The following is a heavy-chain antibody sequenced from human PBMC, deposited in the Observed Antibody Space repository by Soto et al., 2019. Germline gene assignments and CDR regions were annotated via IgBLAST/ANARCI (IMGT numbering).Heavy chain of an antibody. CDR3: ARVMSSLGFDY. J-gene: IGHJ4*02. Sequence: LRLSCAASGFTFSSYSMNWVRQAPGKGLEWVSSISSSSSYIYYADSVKGRFTISRDNAKNSLYLQMNSLRAEDTAVYYCARVMSSLGFDYWGPGTLVTVSS. V-gene: IGHV3-21*01. CDR2: ISSSSSYI. D-gene: IGHD3-16*01. CDR1: GFTFSSYS.